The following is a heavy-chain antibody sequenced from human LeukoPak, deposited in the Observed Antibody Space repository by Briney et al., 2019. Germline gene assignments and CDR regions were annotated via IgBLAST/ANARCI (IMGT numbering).Heavy chain of an antibody. CDR2: IIPIFGTA. Sequence: SVKVSCKASGGTFSSYAISWVRQAPGQGLEWMGGIIPIFGTANYAQKIQGRVTITADESTSTAYMELSSLRSEDTAVYYCARNLEQQLDSGIDYWGQGILVTVSS. CDR3: ARNLEQQLDSGIDY. J-gene: IGHJ4*02. D-gene: IGHD6-13*01. V-gene: IGHV1-69*13. CDR1: GGTFSSYA.